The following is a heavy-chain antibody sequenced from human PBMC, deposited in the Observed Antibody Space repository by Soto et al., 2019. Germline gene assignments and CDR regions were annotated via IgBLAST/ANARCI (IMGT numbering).Heavy chain of an antibody. D-gene: IGHD2-2*01. Sequence: QVQLVQSGAEVKKPGSSVKVSCKASGGTFSSYAISWVRQAPGQGLEWMGGIIPIFGTANYAQKFQGRVTITADESTSTAYMELSSLISADTAVDYCASPSSDIVVVRDCMDVWGQGTTVTVSS. CDR2: IIPIFGTA. J-gene: IGHJ6*02. V-gene: IGHV1-69*01. CDR3: ASPSSDIVVVRDCMDV. CDR1: GGTFSSYA.